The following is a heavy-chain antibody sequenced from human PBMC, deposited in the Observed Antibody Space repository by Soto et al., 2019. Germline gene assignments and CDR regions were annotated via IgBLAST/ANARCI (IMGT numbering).Heavy chain of an antibody. CDR1: GGSISSSSYY. CDR3: AAFYREFTYYYYYGMDV. Sequence: QLQLQESGPGLVKPSETLSLTCTVSGGSISSSSYYWGWIRQPPGKGLEWIGGIYYSGSTYYNPSLKSRVLISVDTSKNHFSLKLSSVTAADTAVYYCAAFYREFTYYYYYGMDVWGQGTTVTVSS. V-gene: IGHV4-39*02. J-gene: IGHJ6*02. CDR2: IYYSGST. D-gene: IGHD3-10*01.